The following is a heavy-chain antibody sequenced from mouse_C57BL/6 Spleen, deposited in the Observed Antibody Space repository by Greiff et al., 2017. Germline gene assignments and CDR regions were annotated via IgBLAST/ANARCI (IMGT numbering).Heavy chain of an antibody. CDR1: GFSLTSYG. CDR2: IWSDGST. J-gene: IGHJ3*01. D-gene: IGHD2-2*01. V-gene: IGHV2-6-1*01. Sequence: QVQLKESGPGLVAPSQSLSITCTVSGFSLTSYGVHWVRQPPGKGLEWLVVIWSDGSTTYNSALKSRLSISKDNSKSQVFLKMNSLQTDDTAMYYCARHESRDDGYGFAYWGKGTLVTVSA. CDR3: ARHESRDDGYGFAY.